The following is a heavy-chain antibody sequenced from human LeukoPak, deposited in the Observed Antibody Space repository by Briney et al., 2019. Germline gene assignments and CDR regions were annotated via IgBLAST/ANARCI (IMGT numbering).Heavy chain of an antibody. CDR1: GGTFSSYA. Sequence: ASVKVSCKASGGTFSSYAISWVRQAPGQGLEWMGGIIPIFGTANYAQEFQGRVTITTDESTSTAYMELSSLRSEDTAVYYCASRKLLSTFMYDSSGYFDYWGQGTLVTVSS. CDR2: IIPIFGTA. V-gene: IGHV1-69*05. D-gene: IGHD3-22*01. CDR3: ASRKLLSTFMYDSSGYFDY. J-gene: IGHJ4*02.